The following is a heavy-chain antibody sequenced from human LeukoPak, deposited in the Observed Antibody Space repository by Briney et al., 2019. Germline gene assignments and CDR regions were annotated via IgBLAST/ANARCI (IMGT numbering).Heavy chain of an antibody. Sequence: GGSLRLSCAASGFTFSSYAMNWVRQAPGKGLEWVSSISGGAGGAAYADSVKGQFTMSRDNSKNMLYLQMNSLRAEDTAVYYCAKDGGYGSGSYYPDYWGQGTLVTVSS. CDR3: AKDGGYGSGSYYPDY. CDR2: ISGGAGGA. CDR1: GFTFSSYA. V-gene: IGHV3-23*01. D-gene: IGHD3-10*01. J-gene: IGHJ4*02.